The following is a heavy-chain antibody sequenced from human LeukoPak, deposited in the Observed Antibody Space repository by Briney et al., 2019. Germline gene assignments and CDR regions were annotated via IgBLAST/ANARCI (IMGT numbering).Heavy chain of an antibody. D-gene: IGHD3-3*01. J-gene: IGHJ6*03. CDR2: IYTSGST. CDR3: ARESDGAYYDFWSGQAYYYYYKDV. V-gene: IGHV4-4*07. Sequence: SETLSLTCTVSGGSISSYYCSWIRQPAGKGLEWIGRIYTSGSTNYNPSLKSRVTMSVDTSKNQFSLKLSSVTAADTAVYYCARESDGAYYDFWSGQAYYYYYKDVWCKGTTAIVS. CDR1: GGSISSYY.